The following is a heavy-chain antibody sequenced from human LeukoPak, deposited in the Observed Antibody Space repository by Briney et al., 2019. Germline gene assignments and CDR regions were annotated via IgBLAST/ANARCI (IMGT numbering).Heavy chain of an antibody. D-gene: IGHD6-19*01. V-gene: IGHV3-9*01. CDR3: AKDTREAVAGRRGFDY. CDR2: ISWNSGNI. Sequence: GGSLRLSCAASGFTFDDYAMHWVRQAPGKGLEWVSGISWNSGNIGYADSVKGRFTISRDNAKKSLYLQMNSLRAEDTALYYCAKDTREAVAGRRGFDYWGQGTLVTVSS. CDR1: GFTFDDYA. J-gene: IGHJ4*02.